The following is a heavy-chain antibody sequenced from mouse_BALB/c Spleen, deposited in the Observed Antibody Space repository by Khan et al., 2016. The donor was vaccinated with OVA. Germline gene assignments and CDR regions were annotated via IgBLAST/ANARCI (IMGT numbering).Heavy chain of an antibody. D-gene: IGHD1-1*01. CDR1: GFSLSTSGMG. CDR2: IYWDDEK. CDR3: VRRIYYHDSAYFDF. Sequence: QVQLKESGPGILQPSQTLSLTCSSSGFSLSTSGMGVSWIRQPSGKGLEWLVHIYWDDEKRYNPSLKSRPTISKDTSRNQAFLKIISVDTADTATYVCVRRIYYHDSAYFDFWGQGTTLTVSS. V-gene: IGHV8-12*01. J-gene: IGHJ2*01.